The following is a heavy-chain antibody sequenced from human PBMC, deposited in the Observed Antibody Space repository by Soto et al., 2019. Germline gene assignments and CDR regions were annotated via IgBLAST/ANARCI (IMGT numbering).Heavy chain of an antibody. V-gene: IGHV1-69*01. CDR1: GGTFSSYA. CDR3: ARDCSSPSCYTPRVSYYYGMDV. D-gene: IGHD2-2*02. CDR2: IIPIFGTA. Sequence: QVQLVQSGAEVKKPGSSVKVSCKASGGTFSSYAISWVRQAPGQGLEWMGGIIPIFGTANYAQKFQGRVTITADESTSTAYMELSSLRSEDTAVYYCARDCSSPSCYTPRVSYYYGMDVWGQGTTVTVSS. J-gene: IGHJ6*01.